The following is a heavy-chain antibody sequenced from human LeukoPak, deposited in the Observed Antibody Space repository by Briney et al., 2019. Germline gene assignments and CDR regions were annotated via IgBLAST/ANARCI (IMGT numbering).Heavy chain of an antibody. Sequence: PSETLSLTCTVSGGSISSGSYYWSWIRQPARKGLEWIGRIYTSGSTNYNPSLKSRVTISVDTSKNQFSLKLSSVTAADTAVYYCARDGLPAVDRWFDPWGQGTLVTVSS. V-gene: IGHV4-61*02. CDR3: ARDGLPAVDRWFDP. CDR2: IYTSGST. J-gene: IGHJ5*02. CDR1: GGSISSGSYY. D-gene: IGHD3-22*01.